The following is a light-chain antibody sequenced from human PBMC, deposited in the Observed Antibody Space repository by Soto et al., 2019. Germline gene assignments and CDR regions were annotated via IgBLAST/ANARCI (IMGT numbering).Light chain of an antibody. CDR2: YVS. CDR1: SSDVGGYNF. J-gene: IGLJ2*01. Sequence: QSALTQPASVSGSPGQSITISCTGTSSDVGGYNFVSWYQHHPAKAPKLMIYYVSNRPSGVSNRFSGSKSGNTASLTISGLQAEDEAHYYCSSFTSSDTLVVFGGGTKVTVL. CDR3: SSFTSSDTLVV. V-gene: IGLV2-14*03.